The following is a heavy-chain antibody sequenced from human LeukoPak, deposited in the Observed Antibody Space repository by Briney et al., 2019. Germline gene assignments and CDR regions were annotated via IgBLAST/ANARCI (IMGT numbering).Heavy chain of an antibody. V-gene: IGHV5-51*01. CDR2: IYPGDSDT. CDR3: ARVLTGYTRDAFDI. D-gene: IGHD3-9*01. J-gene: IGHJ3*02. Sequence: GASLQISCKGSGYIFTSYWIGWVRQMPGKGLEWMGIIYPGDSDTRYSPSFQGQVTISADKSISTAYLQWSSLKASDTAMYYCARVLTGYTRDAFDIWGQGTMVTVSS. CDR1: GYIFTSYW.